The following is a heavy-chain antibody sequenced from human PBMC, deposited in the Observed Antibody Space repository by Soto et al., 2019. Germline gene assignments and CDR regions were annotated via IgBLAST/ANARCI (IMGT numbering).Heavy chain of an antibody. D-gene: IGHD6-13*01. Sequence: ASVKVSCKASGYSFTSYGISRVRQAPGQGLEWMGWISAYNGNKKYAQKLQGRVTMTTDTSTSTAYMELRSLRSDDTAVYYCARDLGQQLVDYWGQGTLVTVS. CDR1: GYSFTSYG. CDR3: ARDLGQQLVDY. J-gene: IGHJ4*02. CDR2: ISAYNGNK. V-gene: IGHV1-18*01.